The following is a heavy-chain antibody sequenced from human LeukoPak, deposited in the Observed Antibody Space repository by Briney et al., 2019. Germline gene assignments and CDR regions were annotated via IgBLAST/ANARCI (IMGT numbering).Heavy chain of an antibody. CDR2: INPTSGGT. D-gene: IGHD6-19*01. Sequence: ASVKVSCKASGYTFTGHYIHWVRQAPGQGLEWMGFINPTSGGTNYAQKFQGRVTMTRDTSVSTAYMELSRLTSDDTAVYYCVRVGHTSGWDFDYWGQGTLVT. J-gene: IGHJ4*02. CDR1: GYTFTGHY. V-gene: IGHV1-2*02. CDR3: VRVGHTSGWDFDY.